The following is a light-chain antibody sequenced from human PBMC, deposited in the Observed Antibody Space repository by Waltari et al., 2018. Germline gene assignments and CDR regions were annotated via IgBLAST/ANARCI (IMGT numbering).Light chain of an antibody. CDR1: QSVLHNSNNKDY. V-gene: IGKV4-1*01. CDR2: WAS. Sequence: DIVMTQSPDSLAVSLGERAPVTCKYSQSVLHNSNNKDYLAWYQQKPGQPPKLLIYWASTRESGVPDRFSGSGSGTDFTLTISSLQAEDVAVYYCQQYYTTPLTFGPGTKVDIK. CDR3: QQYYTTPLT. J-gene: IGKJ3*01.